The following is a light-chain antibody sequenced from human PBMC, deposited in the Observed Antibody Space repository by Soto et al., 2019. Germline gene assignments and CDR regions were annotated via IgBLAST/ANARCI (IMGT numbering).Light chain of an antibody. J-gene: IGLJ2*01. Sequence: SYELTQPPSMSVAPGQTARITCGGSNLARNRVNWYQQRPGQAPVLVVFDDRDRPSGIPERFSGSNSGNTATLTVTRVEAGDEADYFCQVWDSSTDHVVFGGGTKVTVL. CDR2: DDR. CDR3: QVWDSSTDHVV. CDR1: NLARNR. V-gene: IGLV3-21*02.